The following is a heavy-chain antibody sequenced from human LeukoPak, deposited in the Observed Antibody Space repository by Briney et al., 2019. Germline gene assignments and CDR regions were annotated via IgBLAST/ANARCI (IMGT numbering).Heavy chain of an antibody. Sequence: SETLSLTCTVSGGSISSGGYYWSWIRQPPGKGLEWIGYIYHSGSTYYNPSLKSRVTISVDRSKNQFSLKLSSVTAADTAVYYCARSYGDYLDYWGLGTLVTVSS. V-gene: IGHV4-30-2*01. D-gene: IGHD4-17*01. J-gene: IGHJ4*02. CDR1: GGSISSGGYY. CDR3: ARSYGDYLDY. CDR2: IYHSGST.